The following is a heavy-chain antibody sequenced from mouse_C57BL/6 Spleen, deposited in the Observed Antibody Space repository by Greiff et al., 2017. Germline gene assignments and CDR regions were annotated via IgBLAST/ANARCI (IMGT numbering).Heavy chain of an antibody. CDR2: IDPETGGT. Sequence: QVQLQQSGAELVRPGASVTLSCKASGYTFTDYEMHWVKQTPVHGLEWIGAIDPETGGTAYNQKFKGKAILTAAKSSSTAYMELRSLTSEDSAVYYCTGGYDGFDYWGQGTTLTVSS. J-gene: IGHJ2*01. V-gene: IGHV1-15*01. CDR3: TGGYDGFDY. CDR1: GYTFTDYE. D-gene: IGHD2-2*01.